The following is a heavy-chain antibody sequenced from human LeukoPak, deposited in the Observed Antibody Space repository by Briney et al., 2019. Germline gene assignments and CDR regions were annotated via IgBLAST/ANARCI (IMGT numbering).Heavy chain of an antibody. CDR2: ISDSGGST. CDR3: AKRVEYSSSSGGYFDY. V-gene: IGHV3-23*01. J-gene: IGHJ4*02. Sequence: GGSLRLSCTASGFTFGDYAMSWVRQAPGKGLEWVSAISDSGGSTYYADSVKGRFTISRDNSKNTLYLQMNSLRAEDTAIYYCAKRVEYSSSSGGYFDYWGQGTLVTVSS. D-gene: IGHD6-6*01. CDR1: GFTFGDYA.